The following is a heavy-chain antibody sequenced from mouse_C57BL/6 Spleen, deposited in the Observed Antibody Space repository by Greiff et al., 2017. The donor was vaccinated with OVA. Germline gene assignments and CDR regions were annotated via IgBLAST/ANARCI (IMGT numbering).Heavy chain of an antibody. V-gene: IGHV1-42*01. Sequence: VQLQQSGPELVKPGASVKISCKASGYSFTGYYMNWVKQSPEKSLEWIGEINPSTGGTTYNQKFKAKATLTVDKSSSTAYMQLKSLTSEDSAVYYCARGGKYYGSRDPLAYWGQGTLVTVSA. D-gene: IGHD1-1*01. J-gene: IGHJ3*01. CDR1: GYSFTGYY. CDR2: INPSTGGT. CDR3: ARGGKYYGSRDPLAY.